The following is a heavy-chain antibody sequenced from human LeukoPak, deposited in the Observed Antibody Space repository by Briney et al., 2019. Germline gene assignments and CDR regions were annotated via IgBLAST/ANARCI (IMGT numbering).Heavy chain of an antibody. CDR1: GYTLTELS. J-gene: IGHJ3*02. V-gene: IGHV1-18*01. Sequence: GASVKVSCKVSGYTLTELSMHWVRQAPGQGLEWMAWISAYSGNTNYAQKLQGRVTMTTDTSTSTAYMELRSLRSDDTAVYYCARDGVRWELPGAFDIWGQGTMVIVSS. D-gene: IGHD4-23*01. CDR2: ISAYSGNT. CDR3: ARDGVRWELPGAFDI.